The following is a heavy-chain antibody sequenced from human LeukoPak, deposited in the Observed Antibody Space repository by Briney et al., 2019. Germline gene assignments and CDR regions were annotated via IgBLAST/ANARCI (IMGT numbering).Heavy chain of an antibody. V-gene: IGHV3-23*01. CDR2: ITGSDGTT. CDR1: GFTFSNYP. CDR3: AKDQGIVGATDLFDY. D-gene: IGHD1-26*01. J-gene: IGHJ4*02. Sequence: PGGSLRLSCAASGFTFSNYPMSWVRQAPGKGLEWVSGITGSDGTTYYADSVKGRFTISRDNSKNTLYLQMNSLRAEDTAVYYCAKDQGIVGATDLFDYWGQGTLVTVSS.